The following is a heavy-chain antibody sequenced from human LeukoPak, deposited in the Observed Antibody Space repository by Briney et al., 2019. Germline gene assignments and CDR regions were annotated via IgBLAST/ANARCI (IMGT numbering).Heavy chain of an antibody. CDR1: GGTFSSYA. Sequence: ASVKVSCKASGGTFSSYAISWVRQAPGQGLEWMGRIIPIFGIANYAQKFQGRVTITADKSTSTAYMELSSLRSEDTAVYYCVRELNFWFDPWGQGTLVTVSS. D-gene: IGHD4/OR15-4a*01. CDR2: IIPIFGIA. CDR3: VRELNFWFDP. V-gene: IGHV1-69*04. J-gene: IGHJ5*02.